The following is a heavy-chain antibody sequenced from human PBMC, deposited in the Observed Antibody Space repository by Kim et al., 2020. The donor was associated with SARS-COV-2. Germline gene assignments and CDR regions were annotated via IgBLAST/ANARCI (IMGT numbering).Heavy chain of an antibody. CDR3: TTDEVGNYYYYGMDV. D-gene: IGHD2-2*01. J-gene: IGHJ6*02. V-gene: IGHV3-15*01. CDR1: GFTFNNAW. CDR2: IKSKTDGGTT. Sequence: GGSLRLSCTASGFTFNNAWMSWVRQAPGKGLEWVGRIKSKTDGGTTDYAAPVKGRFTISRDDSKNTVYLQMNSLKIEDTALYYCTTDEVGNYYYYGMDVWGQGTTVTVSS.